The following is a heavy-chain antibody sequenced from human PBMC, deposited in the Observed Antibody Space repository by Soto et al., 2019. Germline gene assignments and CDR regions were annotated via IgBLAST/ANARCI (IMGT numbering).Heavy chain of an antibody. CDR2: VSANSEYT. V-gene: IGHV3-11*06. Sequence: QVQLVESGGGLVKPGGSLRLSCTGSGFSLRDHWMAWIRQAPGKGLECVSYVSANSEYTNYADSVKGRFIISRDDAKNSVWLQRSSLRVEDTGVYYCVRSTGWRQAGIYKYGLDVWGQGTTVTVSS. CDR1: GFSLRDHW. J-gene: IGHJ6*02. CDR3: VRSTGWRQAGIYKYGLDV. D-gene: IGHD1-1*01.